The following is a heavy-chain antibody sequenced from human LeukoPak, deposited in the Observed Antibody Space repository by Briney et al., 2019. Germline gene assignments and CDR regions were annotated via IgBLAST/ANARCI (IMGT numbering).Heavy chain of an antibody. Sequence: AGGSLRLSCAASGFTFSDYYMSWIRQAPGQGLEWVSYISSSGSTIYYADFVKGRFTISRDNAKNPLYLQMNSLRAEDTAVYYCARVGYCSSTSCYGDYYYYYMDVWGKGTTVTVSS. CDR1: GFTFSDYY. CDR2: ISSSGSTI. D-gene: IGHD2-2*01. J-gene: IGHJ6*03. V-gene: IGHV3-11*04. CDR3: ARVGYCSSTSCYGDYYYYYMDV.